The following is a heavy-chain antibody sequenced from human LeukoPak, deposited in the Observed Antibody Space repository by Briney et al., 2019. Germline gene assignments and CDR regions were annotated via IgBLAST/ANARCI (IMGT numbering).Heavy chain of an antibody. CDR2: LSGTSDNT. CDR1: GLTFREYA. J-gene: IGHJ6*02. V-gene: IGHV3-23*01. Sequence: GGSLRLSCAASGLTFREYAMSWVRQAPGKGLEWVSALSGTSDNTYYADSVKGRFTISRDNSKSTLFLQMNRLRAEDTAVYYCAKEDTLGYCSGGSCSRYYGLDVWGQGTTVTVSS. D-gene: IGHD2-15*01. CDR3: AKEDTLGYCSGGSCSRYYGLDV.